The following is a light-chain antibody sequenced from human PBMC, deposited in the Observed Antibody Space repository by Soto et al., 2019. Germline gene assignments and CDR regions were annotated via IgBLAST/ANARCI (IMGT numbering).Light chain of an antibody. CDR2: QNN. V-gene: IGLV1-47*01. J-gene: IGLJ3*02. Sequence: QSVLTQPPSTSGTPGQRVTISCSGSSSNIETNYVFWYQHLPGTAPKLLIYQNNQRPSGVPDRFSGSKSGTSASLAISGLRSEDEADYYCESWANSLSGRVFGGGTKLTVL. CDR3: ESWANSLSGRV. CDR1: SSNIETNY.